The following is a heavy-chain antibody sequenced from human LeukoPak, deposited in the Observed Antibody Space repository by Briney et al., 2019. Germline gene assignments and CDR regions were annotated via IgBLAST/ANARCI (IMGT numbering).Heavy chain of an antibody. Sequence: SETLSLTCTVSGGSISSYYWSWIRQPPGKGLEWIGYIYYSGSTNYNPSLKSRVTISVDTSKNQFSLKVRSVTAADTAVYYCARGGGYNWPGYWGQGTLVTVSS. J-gene: IGHJ4*02. D-gene: IGHD5-24*01. CDR1: GGSISSYY. V-gene: IGHV4-59*01. CDR3: ARGGGYNWPGY. CDR2: IYYSGST.